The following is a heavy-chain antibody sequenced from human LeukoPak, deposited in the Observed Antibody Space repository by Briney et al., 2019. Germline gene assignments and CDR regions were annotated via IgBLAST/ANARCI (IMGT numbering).Heavy chain of an antibody. J-gene: IGHJ5*02. Sequence: ASVKVSCKASGYTFTSYGISWVRQAPGQGLEWMGWISAYNGNTNYAQKLQGRVTMTTDTSTSTAYMELRSLRSDDTAVYYCASLGSGSYSNWFDPWGQGTLVTDSS. V-gene: IGHV1-18*01. CDR2: ISAYNGNT. D-gene: IGHD3-10*02. CDR1: GYTFTSYG. CDR3: ASLGSGSYSNWFDP.